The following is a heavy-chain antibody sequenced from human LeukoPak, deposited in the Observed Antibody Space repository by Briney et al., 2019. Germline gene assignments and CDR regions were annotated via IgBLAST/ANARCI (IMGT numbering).Heavy chain of an antibody. CDR2: ISGSGGST. Sequence: PGGSLRLSCAASGFTFSSYVMSWVRQAPGKGLEWVSGISGSGGSTYYADSVRGRFTISRDNSKNTLYVQMNSLRAEDTAVYYCAKGGPVITIDFGFWGQGTLVTVSS. D-gene: IGHD4-17*01. V-gene: IGHV3-23*01. CDR3: AKGGPVITIDFGF. J-gene: IGHJ4*02. CDR1: GFTFSSYV.